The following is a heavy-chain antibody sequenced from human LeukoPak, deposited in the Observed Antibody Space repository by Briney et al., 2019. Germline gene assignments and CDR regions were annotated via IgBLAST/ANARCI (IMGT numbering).Heavy chain of an antibody. CDR2: IHYSGST. D-gene: IGHD4-17*01. J-gene: IGHJ3*02. V-gene: IGHV4-31*03. CDR1: GGSISSGGYY. CDR3: ARITVTVTRDAFDI. Sequence: ASQTLSLTCTVSGGSISSGGYYWSWIRQHPGKGLEWIGYIHYSGSTYYNPSLKSRVTISVDTSKNQFSLKLSSVTAADTAVYYCARITVTVTRDAFDIWGQGTMVTVSS.